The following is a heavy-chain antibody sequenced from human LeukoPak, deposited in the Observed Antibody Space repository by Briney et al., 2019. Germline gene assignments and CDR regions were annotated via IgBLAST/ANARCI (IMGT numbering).Heavy chain of an antibody. CDR1: GFTFSSYS. D-gene: IGHD5-18*01. CDR2: ISSSSSYI. J-gene: IGHJ4*02. Sequence: GGSLTLSWAASGFTFSSYSMNWVRQAPGKGLEWVSSISSSSSYIYYADSVKGRSTISRDDATNTLYLQMNSLRAEDTAVYYCARHLSGVTGYTYGRGIDYWGQGTLVTVSS. CDR3: ARHLSGVTGYTYGRGIDY. V-gene: IGHV3-21*01.